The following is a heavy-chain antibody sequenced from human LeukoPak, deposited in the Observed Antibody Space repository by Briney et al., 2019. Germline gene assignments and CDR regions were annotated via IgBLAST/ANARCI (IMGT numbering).Heavy chain of an antibody. CDR1: GFTFDDYA. V-gene: IGHV3-9*01. J-gene: IGHJ4*02. Sequence: PGRSLRLSCAASGFTFDDYAMHWVRQAPGKGPEWVSGISWNSGSIGYADSVKGRFTISRDNARNSLYLQMNSLRAEDTALYYCAKDSYGSVRSGYFDYWSQGTLVTVSS. CDR2: ISWNSGSI. D-gene: IGHD3-10*01. CDR3: AKDSYGSVRSGYFDY.